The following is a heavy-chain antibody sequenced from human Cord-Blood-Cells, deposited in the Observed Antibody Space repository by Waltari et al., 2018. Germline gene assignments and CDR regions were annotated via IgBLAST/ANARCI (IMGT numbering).Heavy chain of an antibody. V-gene: IGHV1-69*09. Sequence: QVQLVQSGAEVKKPGSSVQVSCKASGGTFSSYAISGLLQSPGQGLEWMGRIIPILGIANYAKKFQGRGRITADKSTSTAYMELSSLRSEDTAVYYCARSEYSSSYDAFDIWGQGTMVTVSS. CDR3: ARSEYSSSYDAFDI. J-gene: IGHJ3*02. D-gene: IGHD6-6*01. CDR1: GGTFSSYA. CDR2: IIPILGIA.